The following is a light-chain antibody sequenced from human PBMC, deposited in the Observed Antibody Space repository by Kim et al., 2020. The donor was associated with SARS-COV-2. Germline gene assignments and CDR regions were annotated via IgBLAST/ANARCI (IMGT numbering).Light chain of an antibody. Sequence: EIVLTQSPATLSLSPGERATLSCRASQSISPYLAWYQQKPGQAPRLLIYDASNRATGIPARFSGSGSGTDFTLTINSLEPEDFAVYYCQQHSNWPLTFGGGTKVYIK. J-gene: IGKJ4*01. V-gene: IGKV3-11*01. CDR2: DAS. CDR1: QSISPY. CDR3: QQHSNWPLT.